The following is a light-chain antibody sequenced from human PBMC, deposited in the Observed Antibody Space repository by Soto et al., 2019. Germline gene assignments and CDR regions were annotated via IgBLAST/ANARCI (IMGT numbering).Light chain of an antibody. CDR2: AAS. CDR1: QGVNNY. Sequence: DIQMTQSPSSLSSSVGDRVTITCRASQGVNNYLAGYQQKPGKVPTLLISAASTVQSGVPSRFSGSASGTDFTLTISSLQAEDVATYFCQKYNSAPLTFGGGTKVEI. CDR3: QKYNSAPLT. J-gene: IGKJ4*01. V-gene: IGKV1-27*01.